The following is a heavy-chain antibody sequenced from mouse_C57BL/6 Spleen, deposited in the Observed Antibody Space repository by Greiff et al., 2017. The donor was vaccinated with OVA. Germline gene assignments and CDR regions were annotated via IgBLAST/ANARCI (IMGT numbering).Heavy chain of an antibody. D-gene: IGHD4-1*02. CDR2: INPNNGGT. CDR1: GYTFTDYY. CDR3: ARSSPTGTLWYFDV. V-gene: IGHV1-26*01. J-gene: IGHJ1*03. Sequence: EVQLQQSGPELVKPGASVKISCKAPGYTFTDYYMNWVKQSHGKSLEWIGDINPNNGGTSYNQKFKGKATLTVDKSSSTAYMELRSLTSEDSAVYYCARSSPTGTLWYFDVWGTGTTVTVSS.